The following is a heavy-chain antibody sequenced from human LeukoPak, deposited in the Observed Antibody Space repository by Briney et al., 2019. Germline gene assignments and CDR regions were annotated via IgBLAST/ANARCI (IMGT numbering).Heavy chain of an antibody. V-gene: IGHV3-21*01. CDR3: ARERMMDV. Sequence: GGSLRLSCAASGFTFSTYNMNWVRQAPGKELEWVSSISSSSSHTYYADSVQGRFTISRDNAKNSLYLQMNSLRAEDTAVYYCARERMMDVWGKGTTVTVSS. CDR2: ISSSSSHT. J-gene: IGHJ6*04. CDR1: GFTFSTYN.